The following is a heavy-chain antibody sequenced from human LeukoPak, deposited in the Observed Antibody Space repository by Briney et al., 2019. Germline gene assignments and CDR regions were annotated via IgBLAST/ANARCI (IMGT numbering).Heavy chain of an antibody. Sequence: GGSLRLSCAASGFTFSSYEMNWVRQAPGKGLEWVAVISYDGSNKYYADSVKGRFTVSRDNSKNTLYLQMNNLRAEDSAVYYCAREIAVALTPWGQGTLVTVSS. CDR1: GFTFSSYE. CDR2: ISYDGSNK. J-gene: IGHJ5*02. D-gene: IGHD6-13*01. CDR3: AREIAVALTP. V-gene: IGHV3-30*14.